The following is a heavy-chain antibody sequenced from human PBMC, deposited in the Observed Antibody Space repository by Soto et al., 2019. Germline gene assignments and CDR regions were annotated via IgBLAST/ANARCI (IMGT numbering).Heavy chain of an antibody. Sequence: PGGSLRLSCAASGFTFSSYGMHWVRQAPGKGLEWVAVISYDGSNKYYADSVKGRFTISRDNSKNTLYLQMNSLRAEDTAVYYCAKDSPINYGGSDNWFDPWGQGT. CDR1: GFTFSSYG. CDR2: ISYDGSNK. J-gene: IGHJ5*02. D-gene: IGHD4-17*01. V-gene: IGHV3-30*18. CDR3: AKDSPINYGGSDNWFDP.